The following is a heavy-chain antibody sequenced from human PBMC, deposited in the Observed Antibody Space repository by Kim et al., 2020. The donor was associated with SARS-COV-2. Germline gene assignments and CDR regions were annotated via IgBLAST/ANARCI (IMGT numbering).Heavy chain of an antibody. CDR1: GDIFKKDA. CDR2: IIPSLGEA. CDR3: AREVGVSGSYGVDV. D-gene: IGHD1-26*01. Sequence: SVKVSCKASGDIFKKDALNWVRLAPGQGLEWVGGIIPSLGEATYPQKFQGRVTITVDKSTTTAYMELTGLRQEDTAFYYCAREVGVSGSYGVDVWGQGTEDTV. J-gene: IGHJ3*01. V-gene: IGHV1-69*10.